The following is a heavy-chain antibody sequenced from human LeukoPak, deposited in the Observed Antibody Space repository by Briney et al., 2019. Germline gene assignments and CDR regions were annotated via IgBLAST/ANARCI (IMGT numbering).Heavy chain of an antibody. CDR2: IYYSGST. Sequence: PETLSLTCAVSGASISSNNYYWGWIRQPPGKGLEWIATIYYSGSTYYNPSLKSRATISIDTSRNQFSLKLNSVTAADTAVYYCARHDSYGPVNWFDPWGQGIQVTVSS. D-gene: IGHD3-10*01. CDR3: ARHDSYGPVNWFDP. J-gene: IGHJ5*02. V-gene: IGHV4-39*01. CDR1: GASISSNNYY.